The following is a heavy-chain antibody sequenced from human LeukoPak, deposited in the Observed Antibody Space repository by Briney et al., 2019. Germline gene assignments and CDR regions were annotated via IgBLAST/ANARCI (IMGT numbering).Heavy chain of an antibody. V-gene: IGHV4-39*01. D-gene: IGHD2-15*01. CDR1: GGSISSSSYY. J-gene: IGHJ3*02. CDR3: ARYSDVVAATHAFDI. CDR2: IYYSGST. Sequence: SETLSLTCTVSGGSISSSSYYWGWIRQPPGKGLEWIGSIYYSGSTYYNPSLKSRVTISVDTSKNQFSLKLSSVTAADTAVYYCARYSDVVAATHAFDIWGQGTMVTVSS.